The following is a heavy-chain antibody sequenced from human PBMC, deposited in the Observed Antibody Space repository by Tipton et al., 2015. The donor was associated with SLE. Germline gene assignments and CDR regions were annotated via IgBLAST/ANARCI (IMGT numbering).Heavy chain of an antibody. CDR1: GGSLSSYY. V-gene: IGHV4-39*07. CDR2: FYYIGST. Sequence: LRLSCTVSGGSLSSYYWGWIRQPPGKGLEWIGSFYYIGSTYYNPSLKSRVSISVDTSKNQFSLKLNSVTAADTAVYYCARLYGSSIDYWGQGTLVTVSS. J-gene: IGHJ4*02. CDR3: ARLYGSSIDY. D-gene: IGHD1-26*01.